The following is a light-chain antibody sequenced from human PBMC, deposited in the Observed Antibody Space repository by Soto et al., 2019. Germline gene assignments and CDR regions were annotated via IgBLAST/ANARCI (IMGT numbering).Light chain of an antibody. Sequence: QSVLTQPPSVSAAPGQKVTISCSGSSSNIGNNYVSWYQQLPGTAPELLIYENNKRPSGIRDRFSGSKSATSATLGITGLQTGDEADYYCGTWDSSLSAGVFGGGTKLTVL. CDR3: GTWDSSLSAGV. V-gene: IGLV1-51*01. CDR2: ENN. J-gene: IGLJ3*02. CDR1: SSNIGNNY.